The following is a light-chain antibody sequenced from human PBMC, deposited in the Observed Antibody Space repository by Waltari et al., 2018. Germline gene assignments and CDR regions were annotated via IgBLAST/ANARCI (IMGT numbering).Light chain of an antibody. CDR2: DVT. J-gene: IGLJ1*01. V-gene: IGLV2-14*03. Sequence: QSALTQPASVSGSPGQSITISCTGTSSDVGNYNYVSWYQQHPGKAPKTMIYDVTNRPSAVSNRFSASKSANTASRTISGLQAEDEADYFCSSFTSRNTLVFGTGTKVTVL. CDR1: SSDVGNYNY. CDR3: SSFTSRNTLV.